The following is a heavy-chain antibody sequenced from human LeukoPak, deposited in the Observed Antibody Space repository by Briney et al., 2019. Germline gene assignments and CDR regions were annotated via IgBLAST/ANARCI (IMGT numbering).Heavy chain of an antibody. CDR2: INPNSGGT. J-gene: IGHJ6*02. CDR1: GYTFTGYY. D-gene: IGHD2-2*01. CDR3: AREAYVSVGYYYGMDV. Sequence: ASVKVSCKASGYTFTGYYIHWGRQAPGQGLEWIGWINPNSGGTNYAQKFQGRLGMTRDTSISTAYMDLRRLRSDDTALYYCAREAYVSVGYYYGMDVWGQGTTVSVSS. V-gene: IGHV1-2*02.